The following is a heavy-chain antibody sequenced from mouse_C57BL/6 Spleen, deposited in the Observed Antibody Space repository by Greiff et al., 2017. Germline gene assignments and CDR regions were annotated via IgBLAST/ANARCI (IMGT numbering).Heavy chain of an antibody. CDR1: GFNIKDDY. CDR2: IDPENGDT. Sequence: EVQLQQSGAELVRPGASVKLSCTASGFNIKDDYMHWVKQRPEQGLEWIGWIDPENGDTEYASKFQGKATITADTSSNTAYLQLSSLTSEDTAVYYCTPTGPYYYAMDYWGQGTSVTVSS. CDR3: TPTGPYYYAMDY. D-gene: IGHD4-1*01. V-gene: IGHV14-4*01. J-gene: IGHJ4*01.